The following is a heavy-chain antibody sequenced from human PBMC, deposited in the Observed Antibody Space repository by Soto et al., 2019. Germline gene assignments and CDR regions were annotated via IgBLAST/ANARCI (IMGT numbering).Heavy chain of an antibody. Sequence: QVQLVESGGGVVQPGRSLRLSCAVSGFTFSSHAMHWVRQAPGKGLEWVTLISSDGSNKYYADSVKGRFTTSRDNSKNTMYLERNSLRVEDTAVDYCARDDEGVSDCDLGYWGQGALVTVSS. J-gene: IGHJ4*02. CDR2: ISSDGSNK. CDR3: ARDDEGVSDCDLGY. CDR1: GFTFSSHA. D-gene: IGHD2-21*01. V-gene: IGHV3-30-3*01.